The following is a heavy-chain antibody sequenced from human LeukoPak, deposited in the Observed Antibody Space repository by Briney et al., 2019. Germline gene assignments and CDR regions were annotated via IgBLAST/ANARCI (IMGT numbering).Heavy chain of an antibody. Sequence: ASVKVSCTASGYTFTSYAISWVRQAPGQGLEWMGGIIPIFGTANYAQKFQGRVTITTDESTSTAYMELSSLRSKDTAVYYCARGYSYGRADWFDPWGQGTLVTVSS. V-gene: IGHV1-69*05. CDR2: IIPIFGTA. J-gene: IGHJ5*02. D-gene: IGHD5-18*01. CDR1: GYTFTSYA. CDR3: ARGYSYGRADWFDP.